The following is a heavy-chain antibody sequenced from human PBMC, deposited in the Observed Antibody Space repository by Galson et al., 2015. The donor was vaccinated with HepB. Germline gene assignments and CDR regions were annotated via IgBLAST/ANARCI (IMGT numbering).Heavy chain of an antibody. CDR1: GDSISSGGFS. CDR3: ARRSTQYCSSGSCYPVFDY. Sequence: TLSLTCVVSGDSISSGGFSWSWIRQPPGKGLEWLGYVYQSGSTYYNPSLKSRVTISVDGSKNQFSLKLSSVTAADTAVYYCARRSTQYCSSGSCYPVFDYWGQGILVTVSS. CDR2: VYQSGST. J-gene: IGHJ4*02. D-gene: IGHD2-2*01. V-gene: IGHV4-30-2*01.